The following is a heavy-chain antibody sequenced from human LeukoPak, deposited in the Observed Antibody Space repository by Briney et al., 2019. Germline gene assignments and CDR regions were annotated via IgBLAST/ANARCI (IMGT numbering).Heavy chain of an antibody. V-gene: IGHV3-23*01. CDR3: AKVHADMVVLPSAHIRF. CDR2: ISDSGGST. D-gene: IGHD2-2*01. J-gene: IGHJ4*02. Sequence: GGSLRLSCAVSGITLSNYGMTWVRQAPGKGLEWVAGISDSGGSTNYADSVKGRVTISRDDSKSTLYLQMNSLRADDTAVYFCAKVHADMVVLPSAHIRFWGQGTLVTVSS. CDR1: GITLSNYG.